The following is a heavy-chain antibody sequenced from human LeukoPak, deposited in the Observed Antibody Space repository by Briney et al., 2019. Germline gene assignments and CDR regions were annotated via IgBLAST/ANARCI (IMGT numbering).Heavy chain of an antibody. J-gene: IGHJ1*01. D-gene: IGHD2-21*02. CDR1: GGSISSSSYY. V-gene: IGHV4-39*07. Sequence: SETLSLTCTVSGGSISSSSYYWGWIRQPPGKGLEWIGSIYYSGSTYFNPSLKSRVTISVDTSKNQFSLKLSSVTAADTAVYYCASWLAYCGGDCYLYFQHWGQGTLVTVSS. CDR2: IYYSGST. CDR3: ASWLAYCGGDCYLYFQH.